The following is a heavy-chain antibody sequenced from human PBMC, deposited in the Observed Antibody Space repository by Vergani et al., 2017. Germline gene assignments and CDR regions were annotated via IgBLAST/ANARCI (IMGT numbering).Heavy chain of an antibody. V-gene: IGHV3-9*01. J-gene: IGHJ3*02. CDR1: GFTFDDSA. CDR2: ISWNSGSI. CDR3: AKDISLIVTIRGACEI. D-gene: IGHD2-21*01. Sequence: EVQLVESGGGLVQPGRSLRLSCAASGFTFDDSAMHWVRQAPGKGLEWVSGISWNSGSIGYAASVKGRFTISRDNAKNSLYLQMNSLRAEDTALYYCAKDISLIVTIRGACEIWGQGTMVTVSS.